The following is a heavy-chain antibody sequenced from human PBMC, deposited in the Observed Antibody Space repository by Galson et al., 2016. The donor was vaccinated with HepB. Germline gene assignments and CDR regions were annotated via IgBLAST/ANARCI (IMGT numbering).Heavy chain of an antibody. D-gene: IGHD4-17*01. CDR2: IYGGGTI. CDR3: AARDYGDYPYFDF. J-gene: IGHJ4*02. CDR1: GFTVSRNC. V-gene: IGHV3-53*01. Sequence: SLRLSCAASGFTVSRNCMSWVRQAPGKGLEWASVIYGGGTIHYADSVKGRFTISRDSSRNALYLQMNSLRAEDTALYYCAARDYGDYPYFDFWGQGTLVTVSS.